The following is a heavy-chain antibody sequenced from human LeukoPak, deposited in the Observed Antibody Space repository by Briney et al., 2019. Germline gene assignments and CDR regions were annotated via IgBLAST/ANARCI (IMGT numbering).Heavy chain of an antibody. CDR1: GGSFSGYY. Sequence: SETLSLTCAVYGGSFSGYYWSWIRQPPGKGLEWIGEINHSGSTNYNPSLKSRVTIPVDTSKNQFSLKLSSVTAADTAVYYCARGYCSGGSCYSWFDPWGQGTLVTVSS. CDR2: INHSGST. D-gene: IGHD2-15*01. CDR3: ARGYCSGGSCYSWFDP. J-gene: IGHJ5*02. V-gene: IGHV4-34*01.